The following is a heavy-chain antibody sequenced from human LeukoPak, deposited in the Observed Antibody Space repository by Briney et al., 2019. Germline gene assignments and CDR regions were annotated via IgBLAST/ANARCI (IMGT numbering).Heavy chain of an antibody. CDR2: IYTSGST. Sequence: SETLSLTCTVSGGSISSYYWSWIRQPAGKGLEWIGRIYTSGSTNYNPSLQRRGTIFVDTSKNQFSLKLSSVTAADTAVYYCARLDYYDSSGYLDYWGQGTLVTFSS. J-gene: IGHJ4*02. CDR3: ARLDYYDSSGYLDY. CDR1: GGSISSYY. D-gene: IGHD3-22*01. V-gene: IGHV4-4*07.